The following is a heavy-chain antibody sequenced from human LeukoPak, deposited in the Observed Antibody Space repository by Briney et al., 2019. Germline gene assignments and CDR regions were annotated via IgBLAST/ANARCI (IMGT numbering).Heavy chain of an antibody. J-gene: IGHJ4*02. D-gene: IGHD2-21*02. CDR2: ISYDGSDK. CDR3: ARGPFCGGDRYIGFFDY. CDR1: GFTFISYT. Sequence: GGSLRLSCAASGFTFISYTMHWVRQAPGKGLEWVAVISYDGSDKYYADSVKGRFTISRDNSKNTLYLQMNSLRAEDTAVYYCARGPFCGGDRYIGFFDYWGQGTLVTVSS. V-gene: IGHV3-30-3*01.